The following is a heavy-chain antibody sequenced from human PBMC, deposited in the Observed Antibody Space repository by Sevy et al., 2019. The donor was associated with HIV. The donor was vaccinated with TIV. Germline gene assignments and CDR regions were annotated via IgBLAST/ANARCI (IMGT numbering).Heavy chain of an antibody. CDR3: AEGYFWSGYNLLSASPKRHPGNRANRDYYYYYGMDV. Sequence: GGSLRLSCAASGFTFSSYAMSWVRQAPGKGLEWVSAISGSGGSTYYADSVKGRFTISRDNSKNTLYLQMNSLRAEDTAVYYCAEGYFWSGYNLLSASPKRHPGNRANRDYYYYYGMDVWGQGTTVTVSS. CDR1: GFTFSSYA. J-gene: IGHJ6*02. D-gene: IGHD3-3*01. CDR2: ISGSGGST. V-gene: IGHV3-23*01.